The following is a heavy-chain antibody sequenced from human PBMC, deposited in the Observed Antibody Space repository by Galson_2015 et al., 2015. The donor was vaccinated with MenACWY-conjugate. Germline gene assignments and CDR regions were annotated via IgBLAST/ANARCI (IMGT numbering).Heavy chain of an antibody. CDR3: TRGNDGYGRFDP. Sequence: SLRLSCAASGFTFDHYGMHWVRHAAGQGLVWVARMNPDGSVTDYADYVKGRFTLSRDTAMNTLYLQMNSLRGDDTAVYYCTRGNDGYGRFDPWGQGTLVTASS. CDR2: MNPDGSVT. D-gene: IGHD5-24*01. CDR1: GFTFDHYG. V-gene: IGHV3-74*01. J-gene: IGHJ5*02.